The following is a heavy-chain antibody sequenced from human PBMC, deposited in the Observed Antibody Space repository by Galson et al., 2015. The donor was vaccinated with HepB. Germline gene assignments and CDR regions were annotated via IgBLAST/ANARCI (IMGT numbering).Heavy chain of an antibody. CDR3: ARLQLVPDS. CDR1: GYTFMSYF. D-gene: IGHD1-1*01. Sequence: SVKVSCKASGYTFMSYFIQWVRQAPGQGLEWMGIINPSGGTTNYAQKFEGRVTLTRDTSTTAVYMELSSLRSEDTAVYYWARLQLVPDSWGQGTLVTVSS. J-gene: IGHJ4*02. CDR2: INPSGGTT. V-gene: IGHV1-46*01.